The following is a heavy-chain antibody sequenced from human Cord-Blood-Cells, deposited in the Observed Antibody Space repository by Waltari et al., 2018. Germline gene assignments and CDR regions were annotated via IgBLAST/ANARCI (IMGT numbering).Heavy chain of an antibody. CDR3: ARSQGIAAADY. CDR2: VHTNGGGT. V-gene: IGHV1-2*04. CDR1: GYTFTGYY. J-gene: IGHJ4*02. D-gene: IGHD6-13*01. Sequence: QVQLVQSGAEVKKPGASVMVSCKASGYTFTGYYMHWVRQSPGQGLGWMGWVHTNGGGTIYAQKFQGWVTMTRDTSISTAYMELSRLRADDTAVYYCARSQGIAAADYWGQGTLVTVSS.